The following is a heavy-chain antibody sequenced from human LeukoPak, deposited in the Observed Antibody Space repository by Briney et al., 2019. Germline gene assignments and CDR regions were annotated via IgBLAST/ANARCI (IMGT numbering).Heavy chain of an antibody. CDR1: GGSFSGYY. J-gene: IGHJ4*02. CDR3: ARGIVVAPAALSAYFDY. D-gene: IGHD2-2*01. V-gene: IGHV4-34*01. Sequence: SETPSLTCAVYGGSFSGYYWSWIRQPPGKGLEGIGEINHSGSTNYNPSLTSRVTISVDTSKNQFSLKLSSVTAADTAVYYCARGIVVAPAALSAYFDYWGQGTLVTVSS. CDR2: INHSGST.